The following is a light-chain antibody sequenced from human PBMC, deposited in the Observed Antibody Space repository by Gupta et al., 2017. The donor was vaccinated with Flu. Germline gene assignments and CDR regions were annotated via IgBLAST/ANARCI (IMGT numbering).Light chain of an antibody. CDR1: QTISDW. CDR2: QAS. J-gene: IGKJ3*01. CDR3: QQDKDYPII. Sequence: DIQMTQSPSTLSASVGDRITITCRASQTISDWLAWYQQKPGKAPKLLIYQASSLEGGVPSRFSGSGSGTEFTLTISSLQPDDFATYYCQQDKDYPIIFGPGTKVHIK. V-gene: IGKV1-5*03.